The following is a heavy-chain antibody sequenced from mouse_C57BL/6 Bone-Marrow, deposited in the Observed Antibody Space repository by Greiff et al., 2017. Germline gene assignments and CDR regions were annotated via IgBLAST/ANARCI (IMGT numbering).Heavy chain of an antibody. CDR2: IDPEIGAP. Sequence: EVQRVESGAELVRPGDSVKLSCTASGFNIKDDYIHWVKQRPEQGLEWIGWIDPEIGAPEYASKFQGKATITSDTSSNTAYLQLSSLTSEDTAVYYCSSFDGNYFDFWGQGTPLTVAS. D-gene: IGHD2-3*01. CDR1: GFNIKDDY. CDR3: SSFDGNYFDF. J-gene: IGHJ2*01. V-gene: IGHV14-4*01.